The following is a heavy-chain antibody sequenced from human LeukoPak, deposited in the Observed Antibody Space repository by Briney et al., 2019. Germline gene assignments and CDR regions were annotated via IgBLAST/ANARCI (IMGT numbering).Heavy chain of an antibody. CDR2: IYSGGTT. J-gene: IGHJ1*01. CDR3: ARAPSEIGGYYPEYFRH. CDR1: GFIINRNY. D-gene: IGHD3-22*01. Sequence: PGGTLTLSCAASGFIINRNYMNWVRQAPGKGLEWVALIYSGGTTFYAGSVEGRFTISRDNAKNTVSLQMNSLRAEDTGVYYCARAPSEIGGYYPEYFRHWGQGTLVTVSP. V-gene: IGHV3-53*01.